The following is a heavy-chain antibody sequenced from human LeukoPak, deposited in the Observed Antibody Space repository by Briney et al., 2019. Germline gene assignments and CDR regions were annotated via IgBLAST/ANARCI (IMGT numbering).Heavy chain of an antibody. Sequence: PGGSLRLSCAASGFTFDDYAMHWVRQAPGKGLEWVSGISWNSGSIGYADSVKGRFTIFRDNAKNSLYLQMNSLRAEDTALYYCAKDILFSSSWYVGHVAFDIWGQGTMVTVSS. CDR1: GFTFDDYA. CDR2: ISWNSGSI. J-gene: IGHJ3*02. D-gene: IGHD6-13*01. V-gene: IGHV3-9*01. CDR3: AKDILFSSSWYVGHVAFDI.